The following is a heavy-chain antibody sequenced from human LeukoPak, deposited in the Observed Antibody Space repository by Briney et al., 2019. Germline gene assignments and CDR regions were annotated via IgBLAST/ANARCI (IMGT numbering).Heavy chain of an antibody. CDR1: GFTFSSYE. J-gene: IGHJ6*03. Sequence: GGSLRLSCAASGFTFSSYEMNWVRQAPGKGLEWISYISSSGSTIHYADSVKGRFTVSRDNAKNSLYLQMNSLRAEDTAVYYCARGGFDWLLFNYYYYMDVWGKGTTVTISS. V-gene: IGHV3-48*03. CDR2: ISSSGSTI. D-gene: IGHD3-9*01. CDR3: ARGGFDWLLFNYYYYMDV.